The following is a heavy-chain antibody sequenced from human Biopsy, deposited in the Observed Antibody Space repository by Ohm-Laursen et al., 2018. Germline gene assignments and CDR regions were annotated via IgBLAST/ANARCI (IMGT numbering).Heavy chain of an antibody. CDR2: IYYSVMT. Sequence: SETLSPTCTVSGGSVTKYYWSWIRQPPGKGLEWIGHIYYSVMTNYNPSLQSRVSISVDTSRNQVSLTLSSVTAADTAVYYCARDSGILNYGNFKYYHYYGMDVWGQGTKVTVSS. CDR3: ARDSGILNYGNFKYYHYYGMDV. V-gene: IGHV4-59*02. J-gene: IGHJ6*02. D-gene: IGHD4-11*01. CDR1: GGSVTKYY.